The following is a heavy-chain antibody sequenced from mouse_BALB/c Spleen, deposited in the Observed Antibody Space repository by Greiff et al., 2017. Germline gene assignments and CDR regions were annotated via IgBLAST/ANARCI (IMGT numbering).Heavy chain of an antibody. CDR1: GYTFTDYN. D-gene: IGHD2-10*01. Sequence: EVQLQQSGPELVKPGASVKIPCKASGYTFTDYNMDWVKQSHGKSLEWIGDINPNNGGTIYNQKFKGKATLTVDKSSSTAYMELRSLTSEDTAVYYCARLPYYGNYGWYFDVWGAGTTVTVSS. J-gene: IGHJ1*01. V-gene: IGHV1-18*01. CDR2: INPNNGGT. CDR3: ARLPYYGNYGWYFDV.